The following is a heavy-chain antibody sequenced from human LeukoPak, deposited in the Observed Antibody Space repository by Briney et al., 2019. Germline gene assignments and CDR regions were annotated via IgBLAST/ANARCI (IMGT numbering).Heavy chain of an antibody. CDR3: ARGRRVSRPYNWFDP. J-gene: IGHJ5*02. Sequence: ASVNVSCKASGYTFTSYDINWVRQATGQGLEWMGWMNPNSGNTGYAQKFQGRVTMTRNTSISTAYMELSSLRSEDTAVYYCARGRRVSRPYNWFDPWGQGTLVTVSS. CDR2: MNPNSGNT. CDR1: GYTFTSYD. V-gene: IGHV1-8*01. D-gene: IGHD6-13*01.